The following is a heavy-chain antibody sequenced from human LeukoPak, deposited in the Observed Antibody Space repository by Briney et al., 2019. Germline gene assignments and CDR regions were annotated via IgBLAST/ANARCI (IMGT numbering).Heavy chain of an antibody. CDR1: GFTVNSNY. Sequence: GGSLRLSCAASGFTVNSNYMSWVRQAPGKGLEWVSVIYSGDSTFYADSVKGRFTISRDNSKDTLYLQMNSLRAEDTAVCYCARALGDAFDIWGQGTMVTVSS. V-gene: IGHV3-53*01. D-gene: IGHD3-16*01. J-gene: IGHJ3*02. CDR3: ARALGDAFDI. CDR2: IYSGDST.